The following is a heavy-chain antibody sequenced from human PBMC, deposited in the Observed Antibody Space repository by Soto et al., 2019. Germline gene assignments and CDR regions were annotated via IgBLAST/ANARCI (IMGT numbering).Heavy chain of an antibody. CDR1: CGSFSVSY. D-gene: IGHD3-3*01. Sequence: ASLSITCTIYCGSFSVSYWNWIRHPPGKGLEWIGEIDHSGYTNYNPSLKSRVTISVDTSKNQFSLRLTSVTAADTAVYYCARVRDWFDPWGQGTLVTGSS. J-gene: IGHJ5*02. CDR2: IDHSGYT. V-gene: IGHV4-34*01. CDR3: ARVRDWFDP.